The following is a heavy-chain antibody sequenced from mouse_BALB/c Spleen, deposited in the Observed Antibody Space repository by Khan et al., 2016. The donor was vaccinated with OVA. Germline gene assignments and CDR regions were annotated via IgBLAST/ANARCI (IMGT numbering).Heavy chain of an antibody. CDR2: IYPGSDKT. CDR1: GYTFTDYY. J-gene: IGHJ3*01. CDR3: AREWAAWFPY. Sequence: QVQLKESGAELARPGASVKLSCKASGYTFTDYYINWLRQRTGQGLEWIGEIYPGSDKTYYNEKFKGKATLTADTSSSTAYMQLSSLTSEESAVYFCAREWAAWFPYWGQGTQVTVS. V-gene: IGHV1-77*01.